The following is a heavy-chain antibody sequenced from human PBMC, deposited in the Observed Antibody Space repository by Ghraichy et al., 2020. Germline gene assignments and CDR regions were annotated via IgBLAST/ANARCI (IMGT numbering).Heavy chain of an antibody. V-gene: IGHV1-2*06. Sequence: ASVKVSCKASGYTFTGYYIHWVRQAPGQGLEWMGRINPNSGGTTYAQKFQGRVTMTRDTSINTAYVELSRLTSDDTAVYYCARVCGTTCGTYYFDYWGQGTLVTVSS. CDR3: ARVCGTTCGTYYFDY. CDR1: GYTFTGYY. D-gene: IGHD2-21*01. J-gene: IGHJ4*02. CDR2: INPNSGGT.